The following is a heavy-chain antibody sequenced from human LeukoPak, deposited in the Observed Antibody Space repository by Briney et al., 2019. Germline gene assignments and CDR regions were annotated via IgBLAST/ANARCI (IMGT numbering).Heavy chain of an antibody. Sequence: GGSLRLSCAAAGFTFSSYAMSWVRQAPGKGLERVSAISGSGGSTYYADSVKGRFSISRDNSKNTLYLPMHSLRAEDTAVYYCAKSLEALSIVATIPVDYWGQGTLVTVSS. CDR1: GFTFSSYA. V-gene: IGHV3-23*01. CDR3: AKSLEALSIVATIPVDY. D-gene: IGHD5-12*01. J-gene: IGHJ4*02. CDR2: ISGSGGST.